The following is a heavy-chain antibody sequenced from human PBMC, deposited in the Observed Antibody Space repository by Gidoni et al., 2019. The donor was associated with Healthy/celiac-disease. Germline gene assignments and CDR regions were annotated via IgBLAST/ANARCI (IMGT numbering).Heavy chain of an antibody. D-gene: IGHD4-17*01. V-gene: IGHV3-23*01. CDR1: GFTFSSYA. J-gene: IGHJ6*02. CDR2: ISGSGGST. Sequence: EVQLLESGGGLVQPGGSLRLSCAASGFTFSSYAMSWVRQAPGKGLEWVSAISGSGGSTYYADSVKGRFTISRDNSKNTLYLQMNSLRAEDTAVYYCAKEYRTTIFKTYYYGMDVWGQGTTVTVSS. CDR3: AKEYRTTIFKTYYYGMDV.